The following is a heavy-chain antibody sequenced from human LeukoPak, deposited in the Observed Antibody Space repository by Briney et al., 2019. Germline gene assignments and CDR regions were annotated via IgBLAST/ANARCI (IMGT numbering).Heavy chain of an antibody. CDR3: AKDTGPAAGITADY. Sequence: GGSLRLSCAASGFTFSSYAMTWVRQAPGKGLEWVPTLRGSDDSTYYADSVKGRFTISRDNSKNTLYLQMNSLRAEDTAIYYCAKDTGPAAGITADYWGQGTLVTASS. V-gene: IGHV3-23*01. J-gene: IGHJ4*02. CDR2: LRGSDDST. CDR1: GFTFSSYA. D-gene: IGHD6-13*01.